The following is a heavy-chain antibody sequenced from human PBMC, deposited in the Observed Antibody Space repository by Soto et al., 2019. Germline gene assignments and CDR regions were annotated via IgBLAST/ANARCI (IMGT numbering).Heavy chain of an antibody. D-gene: IGHD1-26*01. CDR1: GFTFADYT. CDR2: IRSEANGGTT. Sequence: EVQLLESGGGLVQPGRSLRLSCTGSGFTFADYTMSWVRQAPGKGLEWVGLIRSEANGGTTHYAGSVHGGFIISTDDSRGIAFLQMNNLKSEYTAVCDCTRVGKVDYWGQGTLVTVSS. CDR3: TRVGKVDY. V-gene: IGHV3-49*04. J-gene: IGHJ4*02.